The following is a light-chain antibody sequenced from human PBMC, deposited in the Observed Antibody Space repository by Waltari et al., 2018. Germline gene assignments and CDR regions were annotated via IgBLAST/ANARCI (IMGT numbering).Light chain of an antibody. CDR2: GAS. Sequence: EIVLTQSPGSLSLSPGERATLSCRASQTISGSWLTWYQQKPGQAPRLLIYGASSRATAIPDRFSGSGSGTDFTLTISRLEPEDLAVYYCQQYDGSSVTFGGGTKVEIK. J-gene: IGKJ4*01. CDR1: QTISGSW. CDR3: QQYDGSSVT. V-gene: IGKV3-20*01.